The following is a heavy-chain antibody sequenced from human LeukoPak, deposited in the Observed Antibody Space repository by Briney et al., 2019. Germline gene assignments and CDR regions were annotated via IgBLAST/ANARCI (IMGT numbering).Heavy chain of an antibody. CDR3: ARACDYGGAKDAFDI. J-gene: IGHJ3*02. Sequence: PSETLSLTCAVYGGSFSGYYWSWIRQPPGKGLEWIGEINHSGSTNYNPSLKSRVTISVDTSKNQFSLKLSSVTAADTAVYYCARACDYGGAKDAFDIWGQGTMVTVSS. CDR2: INHSGST. V-gene: IGHV4-34*01. D-gene: IGHD4/OR15-4a*01. CDR1: GGSFSGYY.